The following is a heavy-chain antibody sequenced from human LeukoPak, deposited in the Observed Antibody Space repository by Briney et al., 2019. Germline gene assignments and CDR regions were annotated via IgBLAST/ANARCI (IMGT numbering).Heavy chain of an antibody. CDR3: ASTYYYDSSGYYRYDY. CDR2: IILILGIA. Sequence: SVKVSCKASGGTFSSYTISWVRQAPGQGLEWMGRIILILGIANYAQKFQGRVTITADKSTSTAYMELSSLRSEDTAVYYCASTYYYDSSGYYRYDYWGQGTLVTVSS. V-gene: IGHV1-69*02. J-gene: IGHJ4*02. D-gene: IGHD3-22*01. CDR1: GGTFSSYT.